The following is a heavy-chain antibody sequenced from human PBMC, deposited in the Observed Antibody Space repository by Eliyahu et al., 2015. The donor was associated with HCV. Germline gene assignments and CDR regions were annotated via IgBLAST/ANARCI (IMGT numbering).Heavy chain of an antibody. V-gene: IGHV3-15*01. CDR3: TTGSFSRALFDY. J-gene: IGHJ4*02. CDR1: GFTFSNAW. CDR2: IKSKTDGGTT. Sequence: EVQLVESGGGLVKPGGSLRLSCAASGFTFSNAWMSWVRQAPGKGLEWVGRIKSKTDGGTTDYAAPVKGRFTISRDDSKNTLYLQMNSLKTEDTAVYYCTTGSFSRALFDYWGQGTLVTVSS.